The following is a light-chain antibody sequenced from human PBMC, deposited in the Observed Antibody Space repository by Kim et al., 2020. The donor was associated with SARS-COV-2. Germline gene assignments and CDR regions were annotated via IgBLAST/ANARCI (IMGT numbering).Light chain of an antibody. CDR2: DSS. V-gene: IGKV3-20*01. CDR3: QQYGRSALT. Sequence: EIVLTQSPGSLSLSPGERATLSCRAGQNVDTNYLAWYQQKPGQAPRLLIYDSSSRATGIPDRFSGSGSGTDFTLTISRLEPEDFAVYYCQQYGRSALTFGGGTKVDIK. J-gene: IGKJ4*01. CDR1: QNVDTNY.